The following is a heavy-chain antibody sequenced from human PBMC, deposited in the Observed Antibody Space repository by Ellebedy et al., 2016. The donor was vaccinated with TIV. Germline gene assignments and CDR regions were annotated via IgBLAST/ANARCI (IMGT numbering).Heavy chain of an antibody. V-gene: IGHV3-7*01. J-gene: IGHJ4*02. CDR1: GFFFSSYW. D-gene: IGHD3-10*01. Sequence: GESLKISCAASGFFFSSYWMSWFRQAPGKGLEWVANIKQDGSETYSVESVKGRFTFSRDNAKNSLYLQINSLRAEDTAIYYCARVRFGSFDYWGQGTLVTVSS. CDR3: ARVRFGSFDY. CDR2: IKQDGSET.